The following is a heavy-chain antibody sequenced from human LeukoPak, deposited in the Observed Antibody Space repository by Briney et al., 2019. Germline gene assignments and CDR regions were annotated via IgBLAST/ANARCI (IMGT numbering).Heavy chain of an antibody. CDR1: GFTFSSYE. J-gene: IGHJ4*02. D-gene: IGHD6-13*01. CDR3: ARLDSSSWFFDC. V-gene: IGHV3-48*03. Sequence: GGSLRLSCAASGFTFSSYEMNWVRQAPGKGLEWVSYISSSGSTIYYADSVKGRFTISRDNAKNSLYLQMNSLRAEDTAVYYCARLDSSSWFFDCWGQGTLVTVSS. CDR2: ISSSGSTI.